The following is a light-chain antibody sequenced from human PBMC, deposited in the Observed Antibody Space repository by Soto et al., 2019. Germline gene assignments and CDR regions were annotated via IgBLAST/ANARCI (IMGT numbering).Light chain of an antibody. CDR3: TSLTGTGTRV. V-gene: IGLV2-14*03. Sequence: QSALTQPASVSGSPGQSITISCTGASTDVGIYDYVSWYQQYPGKAPKLLIYNVSNRPSGVSDRFSGSKSGSTASLTISGLQAEDDADYYCTSLTGTGTRVFGGGTKLTVL. J-gene: IGLJ3*02. CDR2: NVS. CDR1: STDVGIYDY.